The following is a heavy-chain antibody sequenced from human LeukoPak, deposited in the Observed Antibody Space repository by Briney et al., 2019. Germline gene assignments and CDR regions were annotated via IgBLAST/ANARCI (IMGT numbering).Heavy chain of an antibody. CDR3: ARVARPNGDYYFNY. J-gene: IGHJ4*02. CDR1: GLTVTNAW. CDR2: IYSGGST. V-gene: IGHV3-53*01. Sequence: GGSLRLSCAASGLTVTNAWMTWVRQAPGKGLEWVSVIYSGGSTYYADSVKGRFTISRDNSKNTLYLQMNSLRAEDTAVYYCARVARPNGDYYFNYWGQGTLVTVSS. D-gene: IGHD4-17*01.